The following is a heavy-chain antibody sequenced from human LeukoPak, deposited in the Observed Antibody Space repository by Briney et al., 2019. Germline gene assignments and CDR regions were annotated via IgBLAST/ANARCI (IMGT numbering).Heavy chain of an antibody. Sequence: SGGSLRLSCAASGFTFGSYWMSWVRQAPGKGLEWVANIKQDGSEKNYVGSVKGRFSISRDNAKNSLYLQMISLRAEDTAVYYCARDPRIVGATGASDIWGQGTMVTVSS. J-gene: IGHJ3*02. CDR2: IKQDGSEK. CDR3: ARDPRIVGATGASDI. V-gene: IGHV3-7*01. D-gene: IGHD1-26*01. CDR1: GFTFGSYW.